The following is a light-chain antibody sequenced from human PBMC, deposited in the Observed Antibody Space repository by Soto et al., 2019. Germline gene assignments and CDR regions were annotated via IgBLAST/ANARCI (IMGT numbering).Light chain of an antibody. CDR3: SSYTSSSTPGV. CDR1: SSDVGGY. J-gene: IGLJ3*02. Sequence: QSALTQPASVSGSPGQSITISCTGTSSDVGGYVSWYQQHPGKAPKLMIYEVSNRPSGVSNRFSGSKSGNTASLTISGLQAEDEADYYCSSYTSSSTPGVFGGGTKLTVL. CDR2: EVS. V-gene: IGLV2-14*01.